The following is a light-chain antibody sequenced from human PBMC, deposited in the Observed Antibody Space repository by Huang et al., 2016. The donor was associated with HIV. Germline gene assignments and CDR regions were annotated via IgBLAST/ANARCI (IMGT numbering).Light chain of an antibody. CDR3: QQYHSLPWT. CDR1: QGIGNS. J-gene: IGKJ1*01. Sequence: DIQMTQSPSSLSASVGDRVPITCRASQGIGNSLAWYQQKPEKAPRLLLYATSTLGSCVPSRFSGSGSGTHYTLTINTLQPEDIASYYCQQYHSLPWTFGQGTKVEIK. V-gene: IGKV1-NL1*01. CDR2: ATS.